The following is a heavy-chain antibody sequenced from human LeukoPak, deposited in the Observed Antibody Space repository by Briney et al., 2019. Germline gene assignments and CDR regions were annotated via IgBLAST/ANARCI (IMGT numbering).Heavy chain of an antibody. Sequence: PGRSLRLSCAASGFTFSSYAMHWVRQAPGKGLEWVAVISYDGSNKYYADSVKGRFTISRDNSKNTLYLQMNSLRAEDTAVYYCARDGVYYGSGSYSHLDYWGQGTLVTVSS. J-gene: IGHJ4*02. V-gene: IGHV3-30-3*01. CDR2: ISYDGSNK. CDR3: ARDGVYYGSGSYSHLDY. CDR1: GFTFSSYA. D-gene: IGHD3-10*01.